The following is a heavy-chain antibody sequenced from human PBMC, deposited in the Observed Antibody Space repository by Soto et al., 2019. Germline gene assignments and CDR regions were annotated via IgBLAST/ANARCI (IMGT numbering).Heavy chain of an antibody. CDR3: AREFRAVAGNWFDP. Sequence: QVQLVESGGGVVQPGRSPRLSCAASGFTFSSYGMHWVRQAPGKGLEWVAVIWYDGSNKYYADSVKGRFTISRDNSKNTLYLQMNSLRAEDTAVYYCAREFRAVAGNWFDPWGQGTLVTVSS. J-gene: IGHJ5*02. D-gene: IGHD6-19*01. V-gene: IGHV3-33*01. CDR1: GFTFSSYG. CDR2: IWYDGSNK.